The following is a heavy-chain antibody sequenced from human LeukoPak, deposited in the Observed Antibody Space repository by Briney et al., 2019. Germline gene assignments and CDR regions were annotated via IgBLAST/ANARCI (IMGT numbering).Heavy chain of an antibody. D-gene: IGHD1-26*01. V-gene: IGHV4-61*05. J-gene: IGHJ4*02. CDR1: GGSISSSSYY. CDR3: ARGGSNFAD. CDR2: IYYSGSA. Sequence: SETLSLTCTVSGGSISSSSYYWGWIRQPPGKGLEWIAYIYYSGSANYNPSLKSRVTISVDTSKNQFSLKLSSVTAADTAVYYCARGGSNFADWGQGTLVTVSS.